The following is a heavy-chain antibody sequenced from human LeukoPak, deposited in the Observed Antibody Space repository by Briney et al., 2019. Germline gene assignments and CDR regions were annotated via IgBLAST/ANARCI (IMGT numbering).Heavy chain of an antibody. D-gene: IGHD3-22*01. J-gene: IGHJ3*02. V-gene: IGHV3-33*01. CDR1: GFTFSSYG. CDR2: IWYDGSNK. CDR3: ARDPTYYYDSSGYYESAFDI. Sequence: GGSLRLSCAASGFTFSSYGMHWVRQAPGKGLEWVAVIWYDGSNKYYADSVKGRFTISRDNSKNTLYLQMNSLRAEDTAVYYCARDPTYYYDSSGYYESAFDIWGQGTMVTVSS.